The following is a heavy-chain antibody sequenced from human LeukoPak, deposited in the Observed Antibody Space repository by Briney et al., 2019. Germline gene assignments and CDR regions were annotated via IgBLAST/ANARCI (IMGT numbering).Heavy chain of an antibody. D-gene: IGHD3-9*01. V-gene: IGHV3-11*01. CDR2: ISSGGDTI. Sequence: GGSLRLSCAASGFTFSDYYMTWIRQAPGKGLEWVSFISSGGDTIYYADSVKGRFTISRDNAKNSLYLQMNSLRAEDTAVYYCARAGYYQILTGLDYWGREPWSPSPQ. J-gene: IGHJ4*02. CDR1: GFTFSDYY. CDR3: ARAGYYQILTGLDY.